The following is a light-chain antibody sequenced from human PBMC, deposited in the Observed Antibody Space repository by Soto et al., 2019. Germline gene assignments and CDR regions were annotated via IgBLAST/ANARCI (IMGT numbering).Light chain of an antibody. CDR1: QSVSSN. CDR3: QQYNNLRT. V-gene: IGKV3-15*01. Sequence: EIVMTQSPATLSVSPGERATLSCRASQSVSSNLAWYQQKPGQAPRLLIYGASTRATGIPARFSGSGSGTEFTLTISGLQSEDFAVYYCQQYNNLRTFGQGTKVNIK. J-gene: IGKJ1*01. CDR2: GAS.